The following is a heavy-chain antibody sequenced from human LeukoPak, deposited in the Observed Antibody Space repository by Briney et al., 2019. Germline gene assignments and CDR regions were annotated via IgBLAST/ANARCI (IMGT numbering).Heavy chain of an antibody. CDR3: ARDNLEGDCSGDCLNGAFDI. D-gene: IGHD2-21*02. CDR2: ISSSSSYI. Sequence: PGGSLRLSCAASGFTFSSYSMNWVRQAPGKGLEWVSSISSSSSYIYYADSVKGRFTISRDNAKNSLYLQMNSLRAEDTAVYYCARDNLEGDCSGDCLNGAFDIWGQGTMVTVSS. J-gene: IGHJ3*02. CDR1: GFTFSSYS. V-gene: IGHV3-21*01.